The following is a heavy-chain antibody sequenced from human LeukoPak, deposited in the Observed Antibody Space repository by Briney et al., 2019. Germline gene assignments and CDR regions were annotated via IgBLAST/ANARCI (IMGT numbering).Heavy chain of an antibody. V-gene: IGHV3-23*01. D-gene: IGHD1-26*01. J-gene: IGHJ4*02. Sequence: GGSLRLSGAASGFTFSCYAMSWVRQAPGKGREWVSAIRDSGSSTHYADSVKGRFTTSIKNSKNTLFLQMNRLRAEDTAIYYCAKYGTQDSGSSHFDYWGQGALVTVSS. CDR3: AKYGTQDSGSSHFDY. CDR1: GFTFSCYA. CDR2: IRDSGSST.